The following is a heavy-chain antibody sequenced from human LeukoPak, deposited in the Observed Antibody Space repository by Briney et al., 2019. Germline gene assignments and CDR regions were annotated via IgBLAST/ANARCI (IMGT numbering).Heavy chain of an antibody. CDR2: INVSGGST. CDR1: GFTFSNYA. CDR3: AKDQYCTSTSCYVGY. J-gene: IGHJ4*02. Sequence: GGSLRLSCAASGFTFSNYAMSWVRQAPGKGLEWVSGINVSGGSTFYADSVRGRFTISRDNSKYTLYLQMNSLRAEDTAVYYCAKDQYCTSTSCYVGYWGQGTLVTVSS. D-gene: IGHD2-2*01. V-gene: IGHV3-23*01.